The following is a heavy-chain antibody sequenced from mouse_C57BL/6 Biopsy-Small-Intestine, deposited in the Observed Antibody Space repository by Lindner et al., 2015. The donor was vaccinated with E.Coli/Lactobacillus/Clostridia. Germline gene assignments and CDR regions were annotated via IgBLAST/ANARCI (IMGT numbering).Heavy chain of an antibody. D-gene: IGHD1-1*01. Sequence: VQLQESGGGLVQPKGSLRLSCAASGFTFNTYAMHWVRQAPGKGLEWVARIRSKSRNYATFYADSVKDRFTISRDDSQSMLYLQMNNLKTEDTAMYYCVREGYYYGTYYYAMDYWGQGTSVTVSS. J-gene: IGHJ4*01. V-gene: IGHV10-3*01. CDR1: GFTFNTYA. CDR3: VREGYYYGTYYYAMDY. CDR2: IRSKSRNYAT.